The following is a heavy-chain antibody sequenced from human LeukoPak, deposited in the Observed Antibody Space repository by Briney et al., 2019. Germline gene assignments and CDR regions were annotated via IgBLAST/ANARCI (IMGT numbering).Heavy chain of an antibody. J-gene: IGHJ4*02. CDR2: IIPIFGTA. Sequence: SVKVSCKASGGTFSSYAIIWVRQAPGQGLEWMGGIIPIFGTANYAQKFQGRVTITADKSTSTAYMELSSLRSEDTAVYYGARSQPPLRYFDWLLPETDYWGQGTLVTVSS. CDR3: ARSQPPLRYFDWLLPETDY. D-gene: IGHD3-9*01. CDR1: GGTFSSYA. V-gene: IGHV1-69*06.